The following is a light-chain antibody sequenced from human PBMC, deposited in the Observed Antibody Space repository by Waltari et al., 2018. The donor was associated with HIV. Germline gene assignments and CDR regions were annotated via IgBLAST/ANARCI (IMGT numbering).Light chain of an antibody. CDR2: DDS. CDR3: QLWDSRGNHVV. Sequence: SFVLTQSPSMSVAPGATARIACGGNNIGGESVHGYQQKPGQAPVLVMYDDSDRPSGIPERFSGSNSKNTATLTISRVEAGDEADYYCQLWDSRGNHVVFGGGTKLTVL. V-gene: IGLV3-21*04. CDR1: NIGGES. J-gene: IGLJ2*01.